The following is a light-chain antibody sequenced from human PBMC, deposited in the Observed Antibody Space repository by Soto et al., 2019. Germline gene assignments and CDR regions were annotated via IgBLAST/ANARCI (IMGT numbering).Light chain of an antibody. V-gene: IGKV3-20*01. CDR3: QQYGSSPFT. CDR2: GAS. J-gene: IGKJ3*01. Sequence: EIVLTQSPGTLSSSPGERATLSCRASQSVSSSFLAWYQQKPGQAPRLLIYGASSRATGIPDRFSGSGSGTDFTLTISRLEPEDCAVYYCQQYGSSPFTFGPGTKVDIK. CDR1: QSVSSSF.